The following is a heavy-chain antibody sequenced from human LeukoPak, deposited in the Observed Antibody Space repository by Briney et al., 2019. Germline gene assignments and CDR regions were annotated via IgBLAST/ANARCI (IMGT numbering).Heavy chain of an antibody. Sequence: SVKVSCKASGGTFSSYAISWVRQAPGQGLEWMGGIIPTFGTANYAQKFQGRVTITTDESTSTAYMELSSLRSEDTAVYYCARALYYDFWSGYYLDYWGQGTLVTVSS. CDR3: ARALYYDFWSGYYLDY. J-gene: IGHJ4*02. D-gene: IGHD3-3*01. CDR1: GGTFSSYA. V-gene: IGHV1-69*05. CDR2: IIPTFGTA.